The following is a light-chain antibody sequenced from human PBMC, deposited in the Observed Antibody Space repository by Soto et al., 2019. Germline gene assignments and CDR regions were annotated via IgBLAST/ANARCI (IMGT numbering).Light chain of an antibody. CDR1: QSVLYNSDSKNY. Sequence: DIVLTQSPDSLAVSLGERATINCKSSQSVLYNSDSKNYLTWYQQKPGQPPKLLIYWASTRESGVPDRFSGSGSGTDFTLTISSHQAEDVAVYYCQQYYDTPTFGQGTKVQI. J-gene: IGKJ1*01. CDR2: WAS. V-gene: IGKV4-1*01. CDR3: QQYYDTPT.